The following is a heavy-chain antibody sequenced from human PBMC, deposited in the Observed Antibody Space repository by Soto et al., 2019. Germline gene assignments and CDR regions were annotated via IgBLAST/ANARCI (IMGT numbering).Heavy chain of an antibody. Sequence: SQTHSLTCAICGGSVSSNSAAWNWIRQSPSRGLEWLGRTYYRSKWYSDYAVSVKSRIIIKPDTSKNQFSLQLNSVTPEDTAVYYCARDRVVEMATVDLDYWGQGTLVTVSS. J-gene: IGHJ4*02. CDR3: ARDRVVEMATVDLDY. CDR2: TYYRSKWYS. D-gene: IGHD5-12*01. V-gene: IGHV6-1*01. CDR1: GGSVSSNSAA.